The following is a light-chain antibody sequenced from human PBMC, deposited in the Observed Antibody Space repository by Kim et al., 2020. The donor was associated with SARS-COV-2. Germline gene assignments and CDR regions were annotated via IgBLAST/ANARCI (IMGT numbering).Light chain of an antibody. V-gene: IGLV2-8*01. CDR3: SSYRGGA. Sequence: QSALTQPPSASGSPGQSVTISCTGTSSDIGGYNYVSWYQQHPGKAPKLMISEVSKRPSGVPDRFSGSKSGNTASLTVSGLQAEDEAVYYCSSYRGGAFGGGTQLTVL. CDR1: SSDIGGYNY. CDR2: EVS. J-gene: IGLJ2*01.